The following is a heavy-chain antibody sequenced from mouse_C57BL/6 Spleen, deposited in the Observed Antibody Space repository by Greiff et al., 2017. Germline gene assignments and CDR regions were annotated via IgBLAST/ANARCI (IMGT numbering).Heavy chain of an antibody. CDR3: ARWTGTDYFDY. Sequence: VQLKESGPGLVKPSQSLSLTCSVTGYSITSGYYWNWIRQFPGNKLEWMGYISYDGSNNYNPSLKNRISITRDTSKNQFFLKLNSVTTEDTATYYCARWTGTDYFDYWGQGTTLTVSS. D-gene: IGHD4-1*01. J-gene: IGHJ2*01. V-gene: IGHV3-6*01. CDR2: ISYDGSN. CDR1: GYSITSGYY.